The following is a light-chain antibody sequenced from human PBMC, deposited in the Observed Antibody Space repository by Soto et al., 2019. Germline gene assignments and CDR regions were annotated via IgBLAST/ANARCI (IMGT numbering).Light chain of an antibody. CDR2: GAS. V-gene: IGKV3-20*01. Sequence: EIVLTQSPGTLSLSPGERATLSCRASQSVSSSYLAWYQQKPGQAPRLLIYGASSRATGIPDRFSGSGSGTDFTLTISRLEPEDFAVYYCQQYGSSVEFGQGTKVDIK. J-gene: IGKJ1*01. CDR1: QSVSSSY. CDR3: QQYGSSVE.